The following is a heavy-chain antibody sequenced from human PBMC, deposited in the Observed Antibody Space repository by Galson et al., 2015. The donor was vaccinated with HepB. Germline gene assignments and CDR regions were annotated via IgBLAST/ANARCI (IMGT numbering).Heavy chain of an antibody. CDR2: ISGRGFTT. CDR3: VKGAVLAGTDFRNGYSMDV. V-gene: IGHV3-23*01. Sequence: SLRLSCAASGFTFSTCVMTWVRQAPGKGLDWVSSISGRGFTTYYADSVKGRFTISRDNSKNTLYLQMNSLRAEDTAVYYCVKGAVLAGTDFRNGYSMDVWGQGTTVTVSS. CDR1: GFTFSTCV. J-gene: IGHJ6*02. D-gene: IGHD1-7*01.